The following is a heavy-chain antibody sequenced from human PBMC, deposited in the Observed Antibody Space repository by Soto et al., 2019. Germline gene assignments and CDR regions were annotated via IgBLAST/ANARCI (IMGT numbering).Heavy chain of an antibody. Sequence: PGGSLRLSCAASGFTFSSYRMHWVRQAPGKGLVWVSRINSDGSSTSYADSVKGRFTISRDNAKNTLYLQMNSLRAEDTAVYYCARGVPVYYYGMDVWGQGTTVTVSS. V-gene: IGHV3-74*01. CDR1: GFTFSSYR. J-gene: IGHJ6*02. CDR2: INSDGSST. CDR3: ARGVPVYYYGMDV. D-gene: IGHD2-2*01.